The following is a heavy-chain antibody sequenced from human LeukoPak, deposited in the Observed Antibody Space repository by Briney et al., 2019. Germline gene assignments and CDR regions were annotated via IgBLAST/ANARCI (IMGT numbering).Heavy chain of an antibody. Sequence: PGGSLRLSCAASGFTFGDYWMPWVRRGPGRALVWVSRIDTDGSSVNYADSAKGRFTISRDNAKNKLYLQMNNLTADDTAVYVCVRGRGHYFDFWGQGIQVTVSS. CDR2: IDTDGSSV. J-gene: IGHJ4*02. CDR1: GFTFGDYW. D-gene: IGHD3-10*01. CDR3: VRGRGHYFDF. V-gene: IGHV3-74*01.